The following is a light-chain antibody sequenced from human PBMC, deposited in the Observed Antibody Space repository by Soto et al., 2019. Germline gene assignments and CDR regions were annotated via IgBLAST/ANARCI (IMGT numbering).Light chain of an antibody. CDR1: SSDIGGFHY. Sequence: SALTQPGAVSGSPGQSITIACTGSSSDIGGFHYVSWYRQYPGKAPKLIIFEVSNRPSGVSHRFSGSKSGNTASLTISELQTEDEADYYCSSYKKFDTQVFGTGTKVTVL. V-gene: IGLV2-14*01. J-gene: IGLJ1*01. CDR2: EVS. CDR3: SSYKKFDTQV.